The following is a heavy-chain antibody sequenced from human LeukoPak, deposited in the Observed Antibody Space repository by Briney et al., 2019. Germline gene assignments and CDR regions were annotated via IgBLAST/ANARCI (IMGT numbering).Heavy chain of an antibody. CDR1: GYSFTSYW. J-gene: IGHJ4*02. D-gene: IGHD2-15*01. CDR2: IYPGDSDT. V-gene: IGHV5-51*01. Sequence: GESLQISCQVSGYSFTSYWIGWVRQMPGKGLEWMGIIYPGDSDTRYSPSFQGQVTISADKSISTAYLQWSSLKASDTAMYYCARLTATQSYFDYWGQGTLVTVSS. CDR3: ARLTATQSYFDY.